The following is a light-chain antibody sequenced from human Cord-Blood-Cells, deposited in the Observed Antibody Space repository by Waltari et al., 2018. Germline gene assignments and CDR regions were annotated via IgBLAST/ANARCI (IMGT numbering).Light chain of an antibody. CDR1: SSDVGSYNL. CDR3: CSYAGSSTWV. J-gene: IGLJ3*02. CDR2: EGS. Sequence: GQSITISCTGTSSDVGSYNLVSWYQQHPGKAPKLMIYEGSKRPSGFSNRFSGSKSGNTASLTISGLQAEDEADYYCCSYAGSSTWVFGGGTKLTVL. V-gene: IGLV2-23*01.